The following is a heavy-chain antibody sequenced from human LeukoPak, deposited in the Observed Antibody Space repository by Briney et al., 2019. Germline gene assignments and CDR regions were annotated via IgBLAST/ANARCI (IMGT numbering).Heavy chain of an antibody. Sequence: PSETLSLTFTVSGGSVSSGSYYWSWIRQPPGKGLEWSGYIYYSGSTNYNPSLKSRVTISVDTSKDQFSRKLRSVTAADTAVYYCARLGYCSSTNCYVGRHFYYGMDVWGQGTTVTVSS. V-gene: IGHV4-61*01. J-gene: IGHJ6*02. CDR2: IYYSGST. CDR3: ARLGYCSSTNCYVGRHFYYGMDV. CDR1: GGSVSSGSYY. D-gene: IGHD2-2*01.